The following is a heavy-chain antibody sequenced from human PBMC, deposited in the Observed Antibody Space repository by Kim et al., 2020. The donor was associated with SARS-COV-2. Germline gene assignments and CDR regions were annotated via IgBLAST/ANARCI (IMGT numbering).Heavy chain of an antibody. Sequence: SETLSLTCTVSGGSISSSSYYWGWIRQPPGKGLEWIGSIYYSGSTYYNPSLKSRVTISVDTSKNQFSLKLSSVTAADTAVYYCARVPYGDYVWFDPWGQGTLVTVSS. CDR3: ARVPYGDYVWFDP. CDR2: IYYSGST. V-gene: IGHV4-39*07. J-gene: IGHJ5*02. CDR1: GGSISSSSYY. D-gene: IGHD4-17*01.